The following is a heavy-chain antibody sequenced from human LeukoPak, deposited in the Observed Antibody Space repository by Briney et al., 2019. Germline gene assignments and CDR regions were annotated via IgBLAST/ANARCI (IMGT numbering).Heavy chain of an antibody. CDR3: AKDNQRGGFQH. CDR1: GFSFDDNA. CDR2: ISGDGATT. J-gene: IGHJ1*01. D-gene: IGHD3-16*01. V-gene: IGHV3-43*02. Sequence: PGGSLRLSCAASGFSFDDNAMYWVRQAPGKGLEWVSLISGDGATTHYADSVKGRFNISRDNSESSLYLQMNSLRIEDSALYYCAKDNQRGGFQHWGQGTLVTVSS.